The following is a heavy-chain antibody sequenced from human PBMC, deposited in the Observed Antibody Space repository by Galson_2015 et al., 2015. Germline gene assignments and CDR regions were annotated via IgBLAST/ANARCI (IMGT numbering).Heavy chain of an antibody. CDR2: IIPILGIA. Sequence: QSGAEVKKPGASVKVSCKASGGTFSSYAISWVRQAPGQGLEWMGRIIPILGIANYAQKFQGRVTITADESTSTAYMELSSLRSEDTAVYYCARDGYQLLLGWFDPWGQGTLVTVSS. V-gene: IGHV1-69*04. D-gene: IGHD2-2*01. CDR3: ARDGYQLLLGWFDP. CDR1: GGTFSSYA. J-gene: IGHJ5*02.